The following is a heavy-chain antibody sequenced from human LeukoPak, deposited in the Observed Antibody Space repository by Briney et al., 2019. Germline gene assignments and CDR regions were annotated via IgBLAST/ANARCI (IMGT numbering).Heavy chain of an antibody. CDR2: ISSSSSYI. Sequence: GGSLRLSCAASGFTFSSYSMNWVRQAPGKGLEWVSSISSSSSYIFYADSVKGRFTIPRDNAKNSLYLQMNGLRAEDTAVYYCARGEVVGTTTGVDYWGQGTLVTVSS. V-gene: IGHV3-21*01. CDR1: GFTFSSYS. J-gene: IGHJ4*02. CDR3: ARGEVVGTTTGVDY. D-gene: IGHD1-26*01.